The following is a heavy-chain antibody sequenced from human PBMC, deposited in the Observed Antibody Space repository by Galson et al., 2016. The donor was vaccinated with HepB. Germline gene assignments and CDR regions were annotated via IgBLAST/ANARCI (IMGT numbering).Heavy chain of an antibody. V-gene: IGHV4-59*01. J-gene: IGHJ6*02. D-gene: IGHD2-15*01. Sequence: SETLSLTCTVSGGSISSYYWSWIRQPPGKGLEWIGYINYSGSTNYNPSLKSRVTISVDTSKNQFSLKLSSVTAADTAVYYCAGGKPTYFLDCTSYSAVGYYSDGMDVWCQGTTVTVSS. CDR1: GGSISSYY. CDR2: INYSGST. CDR3: AGGKPTYFLDCTSYSAVGYYSDGMDV.